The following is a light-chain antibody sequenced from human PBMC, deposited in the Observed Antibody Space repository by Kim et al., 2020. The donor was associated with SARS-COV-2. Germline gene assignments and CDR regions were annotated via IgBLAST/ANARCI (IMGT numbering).Light chain of an antibody. Sequence: SPGERATLSCRANQSISSYLAWFQQRPGQAPRLLIHGASNRATGIPARFSGSGSGADFTLTISSLEPEDFAVYYCQQRTNWPLVPFGGGTKVDIK. CDR3: QQRTNWPLVP. V-gene: IGKV3-11*01. CDR1: QSISSY. CDR2: GAS. J-gene: IGKJ4*01.